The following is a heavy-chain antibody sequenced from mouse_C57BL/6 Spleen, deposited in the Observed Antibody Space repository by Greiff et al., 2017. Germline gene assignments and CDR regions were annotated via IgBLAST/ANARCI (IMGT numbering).Heavy chain of an antibody. CDR1: GYAFSSFW. CDR3: ARRGAYYSNWGYFDY. V-gene: IGHV1-80*01. D-gene: IGHD2-5*01. Sequence: VQLHQSGAELVKPGASVKISCKASGYAFSSFWMTWVKQRPGKGLEWIGQFYPGDGDTYSNGKFKGKATLTADKSSSTAYMQLISLTSEDSAVYFCARRGAYYSNWGYFDYWGQGTTLTVAS. CDR2: FYPGDGDT. J-gene: IGHJ2*01.